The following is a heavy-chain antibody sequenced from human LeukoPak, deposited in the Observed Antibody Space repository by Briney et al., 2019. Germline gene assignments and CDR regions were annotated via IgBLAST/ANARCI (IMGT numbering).Heavy chain of an antibody. CDR3: AELGITMIGGV. D-gene: IGHD3-10*02. CDR1: GFTFSSYE. CDR2: ISSSGSAI. J-gene: IGHJ6*04. Sequence: GGSLRLSCVASGFTFSSYEMNWVRQAPGKGLEWVSYISSSGSAIYYADSVKGRFTISRDNAKNSLYLQMNSLRAEDTAVYYCAELGITMIGGVWGKGTTVTISS. V-gene: IGHV3-48*03.